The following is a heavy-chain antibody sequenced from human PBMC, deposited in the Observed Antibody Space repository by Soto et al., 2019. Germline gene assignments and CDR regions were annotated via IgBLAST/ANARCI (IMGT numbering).Heavy chain of an antibody. CDR1: GGTISGHS. V-gene: IGHV4-59*11. D-gene: IGHD5-18*01. CDR2: IHYNGNT. Sequence: PSETLSLPWTVSGGTISGHSWSWILQQPGKGLEWIGNIHYNGNTKYSPSLKSRVTMSVDTSKNHFSLKLISVTTGDRVVFFFAREGNLGNWIQPFASRVNGTLVTV. J-gene: IGHJ4*01. CDR3: AREGNLGNWIQPFAS.